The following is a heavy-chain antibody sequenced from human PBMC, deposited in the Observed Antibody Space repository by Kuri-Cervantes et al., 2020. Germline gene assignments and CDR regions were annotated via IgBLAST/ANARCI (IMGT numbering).Heavy chain of an antibody. CDR2: IYYSGST. J-gene: IGHJ5*02. D-gene: IGHD3-10*01. V-gene: IGHV4-59*01. CDR3: ARGSGSYYNVCFDP. Sequence: SETLSLTCTVSGGSISSYYWSWIRQPPGKGLEWIGYIYYSGSTNYNPSLKSRVTISVDTSKNQFSLKLSSVTAADTAVYYCARGSGSYYNVCFDPWGQGTLVTVSS. CDR1: GGSISSYY.